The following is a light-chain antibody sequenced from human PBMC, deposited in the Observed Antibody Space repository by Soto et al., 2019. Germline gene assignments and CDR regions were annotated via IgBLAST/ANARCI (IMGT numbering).Light chain of an antibody. CDR3: LQDYNYPRT. V-gene: IGKV1-6*01. CDR2: AAS. Sequence: AIQMTQSPSSLSASVGDRVTITCRASQGIRNDLGWYQQKPGKAPKLLIYAASSLQSGDPSRFSGSGSGTDFTLTISSLQPEDFATFYCLQDYNYPRTFGQGTKVEIK. J-gene: IGKJ1*01. CDR1: QGIRND.